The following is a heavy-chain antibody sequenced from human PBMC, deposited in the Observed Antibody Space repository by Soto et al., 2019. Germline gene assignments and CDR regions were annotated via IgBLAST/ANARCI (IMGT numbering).Heavy chain of an antibody. CDR2: IYYSGST. V-gene: IGHV4-30-4*01. CDR1: GGSISSDYYY. D-gene: IGHD3-22*01. Sequence: QVQLQESGPGLVKPSQTLSLTCTVSGGSISSDYYYWSWIRQPPGKGLEWIGYIYYSGSTYYNPSLESRVTISVDPSNNQFPLKLSFVTAADTAVYYCARDRRYYYDHSGYPSEDWYFDLWGRGTLVTVSS. J-gene: IGHJ2*01. CDR3: ARDRRYYYDHSGYPSEDWYFDL.